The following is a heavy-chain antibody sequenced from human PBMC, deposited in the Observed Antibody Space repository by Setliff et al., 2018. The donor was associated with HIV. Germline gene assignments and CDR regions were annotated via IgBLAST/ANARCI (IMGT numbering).Heavy chain of an antibody. CDR1: GYTFTGYY. CDR2: INPKTGGT. CDR3: GRATEYYDTSGYPRRTLVDD. Sequence: ASVKVSCKASGYTFTGYYIHWVRQAPGQGLEWMGWINPKTGGTSFAKKFQDRVTMSRDTSISTAYMQLSSLRSDDTAMYYCGRATEYYDTSGYPRRTLVDDWGQGALVTVSS. V-gene: IGHV1-2*02. J-gene: IGHJ4*02. D-gene: IGHD3-22*01.